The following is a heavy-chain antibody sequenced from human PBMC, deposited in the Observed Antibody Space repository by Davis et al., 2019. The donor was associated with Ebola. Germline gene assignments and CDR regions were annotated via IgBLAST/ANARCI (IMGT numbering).Heavy chain of an antibody. V-gene: IGHV1-3*01. J-gene: IGHJ4*01. D-gene: IGHD1-14*01. Sequence: AASVKVSCKASGYTFTSYAMHWVRQAPGQRLEWMGWINAGNGDTKYSQKFRDRVTITRDMSTSTSYLDLSNLRSEDTAVYYCAASAGTVGKFDHWGLGTLVTVSS. CDR3: AASAGTVGKFDH. CDR2: INAGNGDT. CDR1: GYTFTSYA.